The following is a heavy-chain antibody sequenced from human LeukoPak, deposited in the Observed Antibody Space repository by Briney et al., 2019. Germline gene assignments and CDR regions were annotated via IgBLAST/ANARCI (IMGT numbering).Heavy chain of an antibody. D-gene: IGHD4-11*01. CDR1: EITIDYYA. CDR2: ISWNSGSI. CDR3: AKALGDYSNYLYYFDY. V-gene: IGHV3-9*01. Sequence: SLSPSCASSEITIDYYAIHGLRIPPGERLGLGSGISWNSGSIGYADSVKGRFTISRDNAKNSLYLQMNSLRAEDTALYYCAKALGDYSNYLYYFDYWGQGTLVTVSS. J-gene: IGHJ4*02.